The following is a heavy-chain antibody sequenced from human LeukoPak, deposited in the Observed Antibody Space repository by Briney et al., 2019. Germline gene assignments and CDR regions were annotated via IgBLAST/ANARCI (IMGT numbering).Heavy chain of an antibody. D-gene: IGHD6-19*01. CDR3: AKTTAGYSSGRYPGWPVDY. J-gene: IGHJ4*02. V-gene: IGHV3-23*01. CDR1: GFTFSSYA. Sequence: GGSLRLSCAASGFTFSSYAMYWGRQAPGKGLEWVSGISGSGGSTYYADSVKGRFTISRDNSKNTVYLQMNSPRAEDTAVYYCAKTTAGYSSGRYPGWPVDYWGQGTLVTVSS. CDR2: ISGSGGST.